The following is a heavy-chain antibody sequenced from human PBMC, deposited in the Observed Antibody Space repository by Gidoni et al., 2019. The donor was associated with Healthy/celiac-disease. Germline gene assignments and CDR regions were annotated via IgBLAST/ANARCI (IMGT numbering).Heavy chain of an antibody. J-gene: IGHJ4*02. CDR2: IRSKANSYAT. CDR3: TRHMAFGYSGYDLFDY. V-gene: IGHV3-73*02. Sequence: EVQLVESGGGLVQPGGSLKLSCAASGFTFSRSAMHWVRQASGKGLEWVGRIRSKANSYATAYAASVKGRFTISRDDSKNTAYLQMNSLKTEDTAVYYCTRHMAFGYSGYDLFDYWGQGTLVTVSS. CDR1: GFTFSRSA. D-gene: IGHD5-12*01.